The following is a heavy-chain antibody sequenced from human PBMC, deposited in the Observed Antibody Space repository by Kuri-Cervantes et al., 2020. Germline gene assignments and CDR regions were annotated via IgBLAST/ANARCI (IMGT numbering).Heavy chain of an antibody. Sequence: SVKVSCKASGGTFSSYAISWVRQAPGQGLEWMGGIIPIFGTANYAQKFQGRVTITVDESTSTAYMELSSLRSEDTAVYYCARWKDGDYPAYFQHWGQGTLVTVSS. J-gene: IGHJ1*01. V-gene: IGHV1-69*13. CDR2: IIPIFGTA. CDR3: ARWKDGDYPAYFQH. CDR1: GGTFSSYA. D-gene: IGHD4-17*01.